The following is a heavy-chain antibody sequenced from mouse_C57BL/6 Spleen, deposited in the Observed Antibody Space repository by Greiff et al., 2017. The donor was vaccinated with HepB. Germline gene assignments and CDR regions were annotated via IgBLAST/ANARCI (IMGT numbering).Heavy chain of an antibody. Sequence: VQLQESGAELVRPGASVKLSCKASGYTFTDYYINWVKQRPGQGLEWIARIYPGSGNTYYNEKFKGKATLTAEKSSSTAYMQLSSLTSEDSAVYFCARLYDAMDYWGQGTSVTVSS. CDR1: GYTFTDYY. J-gene: IGHJ4*01. CDR3: ARLYDAMDY. CDR2: IYPGSGNT. V-gene: IGHV1-76*01.